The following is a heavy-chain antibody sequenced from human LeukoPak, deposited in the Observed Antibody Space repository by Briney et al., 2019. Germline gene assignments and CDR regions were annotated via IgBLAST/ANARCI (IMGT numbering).Heavy chain of an antibody. CDR2: INDSGST. Sequence: SETLSLTCAVYGGSFSNYFWTWIRQAPGKGLERIGEINDSGSTNYNSSLKSRVTISLDTSKNQFSLKLRSVTAADTAVYYRXXXXXXXXXXCXXXXXVFDXXXQXALVIVXS. J-gene: IGHJ4*02. CDR1: GGSFSNYF. V-gene: IGHV4-34*01. CDR3: XXXXXXXXXXCXXXXXVFDX.